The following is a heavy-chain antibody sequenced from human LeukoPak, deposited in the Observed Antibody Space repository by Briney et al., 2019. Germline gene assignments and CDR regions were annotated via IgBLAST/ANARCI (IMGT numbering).Heavy chain of an antibody. D-gene: IGHD3-22*01. CDR2: ISSSGSTI. Sequence: GGSLRLSCAASGFTFSSYEMNWVRQAPGKGLEWVSYISSSGSTIYYADSVKGRFTISRDNAKNSLYLQMNSLRAEDTAVYYCARAVDYYDSYYFDCWGQGTLVTVSS. V-gene: IGHV3-48*03. CDR1: GFTFSSYE. J-gene: IGHJ4*02. CDR3: ARAVDYYDSYYFDC.